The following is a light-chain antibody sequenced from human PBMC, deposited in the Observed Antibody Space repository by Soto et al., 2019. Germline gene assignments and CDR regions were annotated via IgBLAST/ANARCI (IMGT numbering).Light chain of an antibody. J-gene: IGKJ1*01. CDR2: GAS. V-gene: IGKV3-15*01. CDR3: QHYTNWPPWT. Sequence: EIVMTQSPATLSVSPGERATLSCRASQSVSSNLAWYQQKPGQAPRLLIYGASTRATGVPARFSGSGSGTEFSPTISSLQSEDFAIYYCQHYTNWPPWTYAQGTKVEIK. CDR1: QSVSSN.